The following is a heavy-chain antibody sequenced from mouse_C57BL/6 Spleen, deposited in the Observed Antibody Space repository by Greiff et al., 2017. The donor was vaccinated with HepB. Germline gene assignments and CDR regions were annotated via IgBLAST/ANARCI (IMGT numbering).Heavy chain of an antibody. Sequence: VKLVESGPGLVQPSQSLSITCTVSGFSLTSYGVHWVRQSPGKGLEWLGVIWRGGSTDYNAAFMSRLSITKDNSKSQVFFRMNSLQADDTAIYYCAKNRGSSYWYFDVWGTGTTVTVSS. CDR3: AKNRGSSYWYFDV. J-gene: IGHJ1*03. V-gene: IGHV2-5*01. CDR1: GFSLTSYG. D-gene: IGHD1-1*01. CDR2: IWRGGST.